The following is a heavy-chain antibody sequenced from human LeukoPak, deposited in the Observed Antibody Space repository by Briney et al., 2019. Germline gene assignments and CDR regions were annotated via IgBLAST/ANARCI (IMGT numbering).Heavy chain of an antibody. J-gene: IGHJ6*02. Sequence: PSETLSLTCTVSGGSISSYYWSWIRQPPGKGLEWIGYIYYSGSTNYNPSLKSRVTISVDTSKNQFSLKLSSVTAADTAVYYCARVRMKEDYYYYGMDVWGQGTTVTVSS. D-gene: IGHD4-17*01. CDR1: GGSISSYY. CDR2: IYYSGST. V-gene: IGHV4-59*01. CDR3: ARVRMKEDYYYYGMDV.